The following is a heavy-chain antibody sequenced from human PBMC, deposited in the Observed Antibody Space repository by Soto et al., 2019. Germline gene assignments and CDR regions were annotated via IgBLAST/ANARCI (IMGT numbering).Heavy chain of an antibody. J-gene: IGHJ4*02. D-gene: IGHD6-19*01. Sequence: GGSLRLSXAASGFSFVNYAMSWVRQAPGKGLEWVSGLSGSGTSTYYADSVKGRFTISRDNSRDTLFLQMNSLTADDTAVYYCAKATTNGGWFNPFDSWGQGALVTVSS. CDR2: LSGSGTST. CDR1: GFSFVNYA. CDR3: AKATTNGGWFNPFDS. V-gene: IGHV3-23*01.